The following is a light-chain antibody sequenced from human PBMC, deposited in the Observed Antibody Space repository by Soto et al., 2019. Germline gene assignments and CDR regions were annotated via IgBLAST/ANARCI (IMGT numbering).Light chain of an antibody. V-gene: IGKV3-20*01. J-gene: IGKJ4*01. CDR1: QSVTDTY. CDR2: GTS. CDR3: QQYGSSPVT. Sequence: DIVLTQSPGTLSLSVGERAALSCRASQSVTDTYLAWYQQKPGQAPRLIISGTSIKATGISDRFTGRGSGTVFTLTISRLAPEDFAVYYCQQYGSSPVTFGGGTRVEI.